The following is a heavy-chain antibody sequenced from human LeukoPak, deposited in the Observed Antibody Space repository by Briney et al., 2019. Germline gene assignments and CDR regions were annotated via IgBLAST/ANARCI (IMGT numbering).Heavy chain of an antibody. J-gene: IGHJ4*02. D-gene: IGHD6-19*01. Sequence: SETLSLTCTVSGGSISSYYWSWIRQSPGKGLEWIGYTYYRGSTDYNPSLKSRVTISVDTSNNQFSLNLSSVTAADTAVYYCARQAVEGSGWYYYFDYWGQGTLVTVSS. V-gene: IGHV4-59*08. CDR1: GGSISSYY. CDR3: ARQAVEGSGWYYYFDY. CDR2: TYYRGST.